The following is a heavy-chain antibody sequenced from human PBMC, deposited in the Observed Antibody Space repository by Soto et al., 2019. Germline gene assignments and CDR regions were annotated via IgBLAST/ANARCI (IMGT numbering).Heavy chain of an antibody. D-gene: IGHD3-3*01. J-gene: IGHJ6*02. Sequence: GWSLRLSCVASGITFENYAMSWVRQAPGKGLEWASAISGSGGTTYYSDSVKGRFTISRDNSKNTVYLQMNDLRVEEAAEYFCAKDSWAIFGVPAGEYYDLDDWGQGTTVTVSS. CDR1: GITFENYA. CDR2: ISGSGGTT. V-gene: IGHV3-23*01. CDR3: AKDSWAIFGVPAGEYYDLDD.